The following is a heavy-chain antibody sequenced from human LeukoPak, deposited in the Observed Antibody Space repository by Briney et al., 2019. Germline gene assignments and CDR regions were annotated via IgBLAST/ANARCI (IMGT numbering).Heavy chain of an antibody. CDR2: ISGTDSA. D-gene: IGHD3-9*01. CDR1: VFAFTTFA. CDR3: ARGFDSSNLLSGRRLFDL. J-gene: IGHJ4*02. Sequence: GPLRSSGELTVFAFTTFALSWVRQPPGKGLKWFSYISGTDSASTTPASVRGRFTVSRNNFVNMVFLQMDRLRAEDTPVYFCARGFDSSNLLSGRRLFDLWVEGTLVSVCS. V-gene: IGHV3-23*01.